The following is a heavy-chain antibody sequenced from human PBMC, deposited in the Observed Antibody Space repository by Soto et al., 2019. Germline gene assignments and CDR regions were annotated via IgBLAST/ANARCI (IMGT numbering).Heavy chain of an antibody. Sequence: GGSLRLSCAASGFTFSDYYMSWVRQAPGKGLEWISGVSGSGRSTYYADSVKGRFTISRDNSKDTLYLQMNNLRTVDTAVYYCAKPPDYNWNDYWGQGTLVTVSS. V-gene: IGHV3-23*01. D-gene: IGHD1-20*01. CDR3: AKPPDYNWNDY. CDR1: GFTFSDYY. CDR2: VSGSGRST. J-gene: IGHJ4*02.